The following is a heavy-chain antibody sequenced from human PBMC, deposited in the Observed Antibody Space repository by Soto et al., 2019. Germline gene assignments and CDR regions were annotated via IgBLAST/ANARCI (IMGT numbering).Heavy chain of an antibody. D-gene: IGHD6-19*01. Sequence: EVQLVESGGGLVQPGRSLRLSCAASGFTFDDYAMHWVRQAPGKGLEWVSGISWNSGSIGYADSVKGRFTISRDNAKNSLYLQMNSLRAEDTALYYCAKDSGLIRSFYFDYWGQGTLVTVSS. V-gene: IGHV3-9*01. CDR3: AKDSGLIRSFYFDY. J-gene: IGHJ4*02. CDR1: GFTFDDYA. CDR2: ISWNSGSI.